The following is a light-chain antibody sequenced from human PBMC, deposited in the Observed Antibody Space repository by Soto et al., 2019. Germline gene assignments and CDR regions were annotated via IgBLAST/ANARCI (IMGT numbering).Light chain of an antibody. CDR2: GAS. V-gene: IGKV3-15*01. Sequence: DIVMTQSPAILSVSLGERATLSCLASQSISDNLAWYQQRSGQAPRLLIYGASTRATGVPARFSGSGSGTEFTLTSSSLQPDDFAIYCCQQYKSWPQLTFGGGTKVE. J-gene: IGKJ4*01. CDR3: QQYKSWPQLT. CDR1: QSISDN.